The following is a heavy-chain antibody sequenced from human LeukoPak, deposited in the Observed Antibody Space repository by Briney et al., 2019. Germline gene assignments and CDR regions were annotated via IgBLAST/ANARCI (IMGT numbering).Heavy chain of an antibody. V-gene: IGHV3-7*01. CDR1: GFTFSNYW. Sequence: GGSLRLSCAVSGFTFSNYWMSWVRQAPGKGLEWVANIKEDGSEHYYVDSVKGRFIISRDNAKNSLYLQMNSLRAEDTAVYYCARDNVAYCGPNCPNFDYWGQGTLVTVSS. D-gene: IGHD2-21*01. J-gene: IGHJ4*02. CDR3: ARDNVAYCGPNCPNFDY. CDR2: IKEDGSEH.